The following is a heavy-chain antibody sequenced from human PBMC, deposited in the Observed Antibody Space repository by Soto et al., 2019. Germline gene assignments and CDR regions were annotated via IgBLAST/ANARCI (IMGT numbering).Heavy chain of an antibody. V-gene: IGHV3-7*01. D-gene: IGHD5-12*01. CDR3: ARREPNRSSPAGVNVVAKRWAAFDI. J-gene: IGHJ3*02. Sequence: GGSLRLSCAASGFTFSSYWMSWVRQAPGKGLEWVANIKQDGSEKYYVDSVKGRFTISRDNAKNSLYLQMNSLRAEDTAVYYCARREPNRSSPAGVNVVAKRWAAFDIWGQGTMVTVSS. CDR2: IKQDGSEK. CDR1: GFTFSSYW.